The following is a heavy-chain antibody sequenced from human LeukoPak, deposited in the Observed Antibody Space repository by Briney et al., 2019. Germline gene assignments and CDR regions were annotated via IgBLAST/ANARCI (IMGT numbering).Heavy chain of an antibody. Sequence: SETLSLTCTDPGGSIISTSYYWGWIRHPPGKGLEWLGSIYYSGSTYYNPSLKSRVTISVDTSKNQFSLKLSSVTAADTAVYYCAIGGDIVVVPAATAWFDPWGQGTLVTVSS. CDR3: AIGGDIVVVPAATAWFDP. CDR2: IYYSGST. J-gene: IGHJ5*02. V-gene: IGHV4-39*01. CDR1: GGSIISTSYY. D-gene: IGHD2-2*01.